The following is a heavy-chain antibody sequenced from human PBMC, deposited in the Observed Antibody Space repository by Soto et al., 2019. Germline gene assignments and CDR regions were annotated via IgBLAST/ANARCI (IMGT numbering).Heavy chain of an antibody. Sequence: VSVKVSCKASGYTFTGYYMHWVRQAPGQGLEWMGWINPNSGGTNYAQKFQGRVTMTRDTSISTAYMELSRLRSDDTAVYYCARDISETGDWKNWGQGTLVTVSS. CDR2: INPNSGGT. J-gene: IGHJ4*02. CDR1: GYTFTGYY. V-gene: IGHV1-2*02. CDR3: ARDISETGDWKN. D-gene: IGHD7-27*01.